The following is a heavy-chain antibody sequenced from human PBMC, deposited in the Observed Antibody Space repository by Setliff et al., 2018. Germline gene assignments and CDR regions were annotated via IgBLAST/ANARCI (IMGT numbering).Heavy chain of an antibody. CDR2: ISSTGTT. Sequence: GGSLRLSCAASGFAFDIYLLTWVRQAPGKGLEWVSAISSTGTTYYADSVTGRFTVSRDISMNTLYLQMNSLRAEDTAVYYCAKGQGGRDSGTIEAAIYGPQSYYFDYWGQGTTVTVSS. V-gene: IGHV3-23*01. D-gene: IGHD6-13*01. CDR1: GFAFDIYL. J-gene: IGHJ4*03. CDR3: AKGQGGRDSGTIEAAIYGPQSYYFDY.